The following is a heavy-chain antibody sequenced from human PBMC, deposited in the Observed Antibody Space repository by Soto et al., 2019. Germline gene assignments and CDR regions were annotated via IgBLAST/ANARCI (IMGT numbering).Heavy chain of an antibody. D-gene: IGHD7-27*01. V-gene: IGHV1-2*02. CDR3: ARDLTGDPNY. CDR1: GYTFTGSS. Sequence: QVQLVQSGAEVKKPGASVNVSCEASGYTFTGSSIHWVRQAPGQGLEWMGYINPNSGDTIFAQKCQGRVTMTRYTYISTAYMELSRVASDDTAVYYCARDLTGDPNYWGQGTLVTVSS. CDR2: INPNSGDT. J-gene: IGHJ4*02.